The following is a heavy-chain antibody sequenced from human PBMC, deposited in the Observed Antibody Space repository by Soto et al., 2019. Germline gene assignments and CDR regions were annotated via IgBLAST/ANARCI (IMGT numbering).Heavy chain of an antibody. CDR3: ATDRAYYYGSGRYSEYYYGMDV. V-gene: IGHV3-33*01. D-gene: IGHD3-10*01. Sequence: GGSLRLSCVASGFTFSNYGMHWVRQAPGKGLEWVAVIFYDGSNKNYADSVKGRFTISRDNSKNTLYLQMNSLRAEDTAVYYCATDRAYYYGSGRYSEYYYGMDVWGQGTTVTVSS. CDR1: GFTFSNYG. J-gene: IGHJ6*02. CDR2: IFYDGSNK.